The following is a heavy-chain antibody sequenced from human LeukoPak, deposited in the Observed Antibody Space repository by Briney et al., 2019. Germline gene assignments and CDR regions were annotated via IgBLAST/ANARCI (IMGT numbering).Heavy chain of an antibody. CDR2: IYYSGST. D-gene: IGHD2-2*02. CDR3: ARNYCSSTSCYRDDYYYMDV. Sequence: SETLSLTCTVSGGSISSSSYYWGWIRQPPGTGLEWIGSIYYSGSTYYNPSLKSRVTISVDTSKNQFSLKLSSVTAADTAVYYCARNYCSSTSCYRDDYYYMDVWGKGTTVTVSS. V-gene: IGHV4-39*01. CDR1: GGSISSSSYY. J-gene: IGHJ6*03.